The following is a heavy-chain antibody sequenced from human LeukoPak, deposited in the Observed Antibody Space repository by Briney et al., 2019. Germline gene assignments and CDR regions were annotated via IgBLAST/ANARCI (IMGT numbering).Heavy chain of an antibody. D-gene: IGHD2-21*02. Sequence: PGGSLRLSCAASGFTFSNYAMRWVRQDPGKGLAWVSTVRGSGATTYYADSVKGRFTISRDNSKNTLYLQMSSLRVGHTALYYCARYAGRFPTAPTCSWGQGSLVTVSS. CDR1: GFTFSNYA. CDR3: ARYAGRFPTAPTCS. J-gene: IGHJ4*02. V-gene: IGHV3-23*01. CDR2: VRGSGATT.